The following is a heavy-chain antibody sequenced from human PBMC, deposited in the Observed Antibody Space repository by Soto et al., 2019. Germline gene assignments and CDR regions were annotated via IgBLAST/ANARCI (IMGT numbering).Heavy chain of an antibody. V-gene: IGHV1-69*13. CDR3: AARPCPECKIQLWLIHYYGMDV. CDR2: IIPIFGTA. Sequence: GASVKVSCKASGGTFSSYAISWVRQAPGQGLEWMGGIIPIFGTANYAQKFQGRVTITADESTSTAYMELSSLRSEDTAVYYCAARPCPECKIQLWLIHYYGMDVWGQGTTVTVSS. D-gene: IGHD5-18*01. CDR1: GGTFSSYA. J-gene: IGHJ6*02.